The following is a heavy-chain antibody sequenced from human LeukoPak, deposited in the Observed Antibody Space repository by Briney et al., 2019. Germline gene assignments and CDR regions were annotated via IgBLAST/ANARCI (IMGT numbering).Heavy chain of an antibody. V-gene: IGHV4-61*01. Sequence: SETLSLTCTVSGGSMTSGSYYWSWIRQPPGKGLEWIGYIYYSGSTNYNPSLKSRVTISVDTSKNQFSLKLSSVTAADTAVYYCAREQIVGSWYGNWFDPWGQGTLVTVSS. CDR1: GGSMTSGSYY. D-gene: IGHD6-13*01. J-gene: IGHJ5*02. CDR2: IYYSGST. CDR3: AREQIVGSWYGNWFDP.